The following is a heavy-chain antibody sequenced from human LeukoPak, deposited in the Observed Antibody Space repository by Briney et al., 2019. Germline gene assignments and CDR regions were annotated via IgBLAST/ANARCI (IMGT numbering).Heavy chain of an antibody. D-gene: IGHD5-18*01. J-gene: IGHJ4*02. V-gene: IGHV4-4*07. CDR1: GGSISSYY. Sequence: SETLSLTCTVSGGSISSYYWSWIRQPAGKGLEWIGRIYTSGSTNYNPSLKSRVTMSVDTSKNQFSLKLTSVTAADTAVYYCARDGYNYGLDRFDYWGQGILVTVSS. CDR2: IYTSGST. CDR3: ARDGYNYGLDRFDY.